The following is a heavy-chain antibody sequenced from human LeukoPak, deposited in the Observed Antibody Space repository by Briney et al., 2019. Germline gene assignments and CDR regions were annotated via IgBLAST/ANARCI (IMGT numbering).Heavy chain of an antibody. D-gene: IGHD1-26*01. CDR3: ARPSLDSGSYFDY. CDR1: GFTFSNYW. Sequence: PGGSLRLSCAVSGFTFSNYWMSWVRQAPGKGLEWVANIKQDESEKYYVDSVKGRFTISRDNARNSLYLQMNSLRAEDTAVYYYARPSLDSGSYFDYWGQGILVTVSS. CDR2: IKQDESEK. J-gene: IGHJ4*02. V-gene: IGHV3-7*01.